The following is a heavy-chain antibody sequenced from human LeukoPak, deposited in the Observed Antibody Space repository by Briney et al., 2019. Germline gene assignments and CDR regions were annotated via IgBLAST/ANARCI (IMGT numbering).Heavy chain of an antibody. V-gene: IGHV3-21*01. CDR3: ARRYSSGWSSAVDY. Sequence: GGSLRLSCAASGFTFSTYSMTWVRQTPGKGLEWVSSISSGSTYIYYADSLKGRFTISRDNAKNSLYLQMNGLRADDTAVYYCARRYSSGWSSAVDYWGQGTLVTVSS. D-gene: IGHD6-19*01. CDR1: GFTFSTYS. CDR2: ISSGSTYI. J-gene: IGHJ4*02.